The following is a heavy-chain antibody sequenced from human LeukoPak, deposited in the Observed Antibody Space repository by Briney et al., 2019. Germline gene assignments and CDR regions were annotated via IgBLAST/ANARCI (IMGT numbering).Heavy chain of an antibody. D-gene: IGHD4-11*01. V-gene: IGHV4-59*01. J-gene: IGHJ4*02. Sequence: SETLSLTCTVSGGSISNYYWNFIRQPPGKGLEWIGYIYYSGITNYNPSLKSRVTISVDTSKNQFSLKLSSVTAADTALYYCARATDYPWYFDYWGQGTLVTVSS. CDR2: IYYSGIT. CDR1: GGSISNYY. CDR3: ARATDYPWYFDY.